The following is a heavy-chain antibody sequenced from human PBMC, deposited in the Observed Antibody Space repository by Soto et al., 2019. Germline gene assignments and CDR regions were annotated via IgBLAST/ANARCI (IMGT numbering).Heavy chain of an antibody. J-gene: IGHJ3*02. CDR1: GGSISSSSYY. D-gene: IGHD3-10*01. V-gene: IGHV4-39*01. Sequence: ETLSLTCTVSGGSISSSSYYWGWIRQPPGKGLEWNGSIYYSGSTYYNPSLKSRVTISVDTSKNQFSMKLSSVTAADTAVYYCAKGGSGSYSNAFDIWGQGTMVS. CDR2: IYYSGST. CDR3: AKGGSGSYSNAFDI.